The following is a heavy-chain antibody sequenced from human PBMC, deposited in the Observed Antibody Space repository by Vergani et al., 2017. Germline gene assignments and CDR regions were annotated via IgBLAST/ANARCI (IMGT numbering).Heavy chain of an antibody. CDR1: GFNFGEYG. J-gene: IGHJ4*02. CDR3: AVXIYDYGGSRDFDY. Sequence: EVQLVESGGDLVQPGRSLRLSCQTSGFNFGEYGVSWVRQAPGKGLEWIGFIRSKTYGATTEYAASVSGRFTISRDDSKGIAYLQMSSLKKEDTAVYRCAVXIYDYGGSRDFDYWGQGTLVVVSS. CDR2: IRSKTYGATT. D-gene: IGHD4-23*01. V-gene: IGHV3-49*04.